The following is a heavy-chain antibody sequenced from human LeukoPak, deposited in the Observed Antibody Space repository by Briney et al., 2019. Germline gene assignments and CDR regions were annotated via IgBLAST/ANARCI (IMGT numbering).Heavy chain of an antibody. Sequence: ASVNVSCKASGYTFTSYYMHWVRQAPGQGLEWMGWINSNSGGTNYAQKFQGRVNMTRETSISTAYMDLRRLTSDDTAVYYCARGGDTAMVSDAFDIWGQGTMVTVSS. J-gene: IGHJ3*02. CDR3: ARGGDTAMVSDAFDI. V-gene: IGHV1-2*02. CDR1: GYTFTSYY. CDR2: INSNSGGT. D-gene: IGHD5-18*01.